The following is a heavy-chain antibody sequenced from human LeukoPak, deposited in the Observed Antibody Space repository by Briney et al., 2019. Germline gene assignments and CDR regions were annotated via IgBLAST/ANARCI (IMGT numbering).Heavy chain of an antibody. J-gene: IGHJ3*02. CDR3: ARGGYYYVLDAFDI. Sequence: SETLSLTCTVSGGSISSYYWSWIRQPPGKGLEWIGYIYYSGSTNYNPSLKGRVTISVDTSKNQFSLKLSSVTAADTAVYYCARGGYYYVLDAFDIWGQGTMVTVSS. CDR1: GGSISSYY. V-gene: IGHV4-59*08. CDR2: IYYSGST. D-gene: IGHD3-10*02.